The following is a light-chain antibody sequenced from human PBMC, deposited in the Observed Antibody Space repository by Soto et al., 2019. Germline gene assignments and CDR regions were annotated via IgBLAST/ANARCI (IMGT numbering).Light chain of an antibody. V-gene: IGKV3-20*01. CDR2: GAS. CDR3: HQYGSSPFT. Sequence: VVLTQSPATLSLSPGERATLSCRANQSVSANYLAWYQQKPGQAPRLLIYGASSRATGIPDRFSGSGSGTDFTLTISSLEPEDVAVFYCHQYGSSPFTFGPGTKVDIK. CDR1: QSVSANY. J-gene: IGKJ3*01.